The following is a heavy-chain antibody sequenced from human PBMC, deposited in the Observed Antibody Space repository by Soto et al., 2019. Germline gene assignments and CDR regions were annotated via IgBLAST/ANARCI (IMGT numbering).Heavy chain of an antibody. V-gene: IGHV3-49*04. CDR3: TREGAYTSPPYYYFYAMDV. Sequence: LRLSCKGSGFTLRDYAISWVRQAPGKGLQWVGFMRAKAFGGTTEYATFVKGRFTISRDDSKSVAYLQMNSLETEDTAVYYCTREGAYTSPPYYYFYAMDVWGQGTRVTVSS. D-gene: IGHD2-2*01. CDR1: GFTLRDYA. J-gene: IGHJ6*01. CDR2: MRAKAFGGTT.